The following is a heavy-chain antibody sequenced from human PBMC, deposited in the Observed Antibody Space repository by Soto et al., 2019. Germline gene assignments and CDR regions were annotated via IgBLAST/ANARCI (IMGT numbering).Heavy chain of an antibody. CDR1: GFTVRSNY. V-gene: IGHV3-53*01. CDR2: IYRAGKI. Sequence: EVQLVASGGGLIQPGWSLRLSCAASGFTVRSNYMTWVRRATGKGLEWVSGIYRAGKIYYADSVKGRVTTSSDKYQTTCFLQMNSLRAEDTAVYYCAGDNGLIWGNYGMDVWGQGTTVTVSS. J-gene: IGHJ6*02. CDR3: AGDNGLIWGNYGMDV. D-gene: IGHD2-8*01.